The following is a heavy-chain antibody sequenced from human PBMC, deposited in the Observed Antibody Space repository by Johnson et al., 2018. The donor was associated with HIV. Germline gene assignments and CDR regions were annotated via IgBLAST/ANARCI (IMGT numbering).Heavy chain of an antibody. Sequence: QVQLVESGGGGVQPGRSLRLSCAASGFTFSNYGMHWVRQAPGKGLEWVAVIWFDGSNKYYADSVKGRFTISRDNSKNTLYLQMNSLRAEDTAGYYCARAGDYDAFDIWGQGTMVTVSS. D-gene: IGHD3-16*01. CDR1: GFTFSNYG. CDR2: IWFDGSNK. CDR3: ARAGDYDAFDI. V-gene: IGHV3-33*01. J-gene: IGHJ3*02.